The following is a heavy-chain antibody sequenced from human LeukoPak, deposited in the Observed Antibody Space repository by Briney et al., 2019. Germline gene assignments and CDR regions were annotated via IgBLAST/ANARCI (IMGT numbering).Heavy chain of an antibody. J-gene: IGHJ4*02. CDR1: GFTFSDYY. CDR3: ARDPSYYYDSSGRAHLDY. CDR2: ISSSSSTI. V-gene: IGHV3-48*02. D-gene: IGHD3-22*01. Sequence: GGSLRLSCAASGFTFSDYYMNWVRQAPGKGLEWVSYISSSSSTIYYADSVKGRFTISRDNAKNSLYLQMNSLRDEDTAVYYCARDPSYYYDSSGRAHLDYWGQGTLVTVSS.